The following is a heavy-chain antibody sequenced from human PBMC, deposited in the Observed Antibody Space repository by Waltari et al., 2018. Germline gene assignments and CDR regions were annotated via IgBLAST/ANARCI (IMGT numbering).Heavy chain of an antibody. CDR1: GYSISSGYY. CDR2: IYHSGST. Sequence: QVQLQESGPGLVKPSETLSLTCAVSGYSISSGYYWGWIRQPPGKGLEWIGSIYHSGSTYYNPSLKSRVTISVDTSKNQFSLKLSSVTAADTAVYYCARHRYSSGSFDYWGQGTLVTVSS. J-gene: IGHJ4*02. CDR3: ARHRYSSGSFDY. D-gene: IGHD6-19*01. V-gene: IGHV4-38-2*01.